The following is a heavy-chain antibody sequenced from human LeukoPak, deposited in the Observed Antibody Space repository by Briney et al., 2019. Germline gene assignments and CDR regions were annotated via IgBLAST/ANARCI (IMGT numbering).Heavy chain of an antibody. J-gene: IGHJ5*02. CDR3: ARDVGYCSSTSCYTPRGNWFDP. D-gene: IGHD2-2*02. V-gene: IGHV1-69*05. Sequence: ASVKVSCKASGGTFSSYAISWVRQAPGQGLEWMGRIIPIFGTANYAQKFQGRVTITTDESTSTAYMELSSLRSEDTAVYYCARDVGYCSSTSCYTPRGNWFDPWGQGTLVTVSS. CDR2: IIPIFGTA. CDR1: GGTFSSYA.